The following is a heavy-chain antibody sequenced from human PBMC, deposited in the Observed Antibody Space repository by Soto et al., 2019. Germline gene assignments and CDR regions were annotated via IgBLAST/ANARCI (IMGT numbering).Heavy chain of an antibody. V-gene: IGHV4-31*03. J-gene: IGHJ4*02. Sequence: QVQLQESGPGLVKPSQTLSITCTVSGGSISSGGYYWSWIRQHPGKGLEWIGYIYYSGSTYYIPSPKSRVTISVNTSKNQGSLKLSSVTAADTAVYYCARDGTTSDFWSGSYVDYGGQGTLVTVSS. CDR2: IYYSGST. CDR3: ARDGTTSDFWSGSYVDY. D-gene: IGHD3-3*01. CDR1: GGSISSGGYY.